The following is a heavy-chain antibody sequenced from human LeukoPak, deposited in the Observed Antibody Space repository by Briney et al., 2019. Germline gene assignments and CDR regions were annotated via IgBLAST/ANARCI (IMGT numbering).Heavy chain of an antibody. CDR2: IRYDGSNK. CDR3: AKDPEVHPHYFDY. Sequence: PGGSLRLSCAASGFTFSSYGMHWVRQAPGEGLEWVAFIRYDGSNKYYADSVKGRFTISRDNSKNTLYLQMNSLRAEDTAVYYCAKDPEVHPHYFDYWGQGTLVTVSS. V-gene: IGHV3-30*02. J-gene: IGHJ4*02. D-gene: IGHD1-14*01. CDR1: GFTFSSYG.